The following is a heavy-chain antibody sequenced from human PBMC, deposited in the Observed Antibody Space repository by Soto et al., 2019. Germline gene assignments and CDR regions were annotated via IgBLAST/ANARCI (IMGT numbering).Heavy chain of an antibody. CDR1: GYSFTNHW. CDR3: ARLVNIFDFDY. Sequence: GESLKISCKVSGYSFTNHWIGWARQMPGKGLEWMGIIYVGDSDTRYSPSFKGQVTISADKSISTAYLQWSSLKASDTAMYYCARLVNIFDFDYWGQGTLVTVSS. J-gene: IGHJ4*02. V-gene: IGHV5-51*01. CDR2: IYVGDSDT.